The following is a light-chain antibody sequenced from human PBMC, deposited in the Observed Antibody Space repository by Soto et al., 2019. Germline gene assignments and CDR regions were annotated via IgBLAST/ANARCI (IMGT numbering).Light chain of an antibody. CDR2: GAS. Sequence: ETVLTQSPGTLSLSPGERATLSCRASQSVGNSYLAWYQQKPGQAPRLLIYGASRRANGIPDRFSGSGSGTDFTLTISRLEPEDFVVYYCQQYGSSPPLTFGGGTKVEIK. J-gene: IGKJ4*01. CDR1: QSVGNSY. CDR3: QQYGSSPPLT. V-gene: IGKV3-20*01.